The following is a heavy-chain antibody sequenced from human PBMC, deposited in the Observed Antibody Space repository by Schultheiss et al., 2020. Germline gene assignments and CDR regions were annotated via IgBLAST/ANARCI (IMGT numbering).Heavy chain of an antibody. V-gene: IGHV3-23*01. Sequence: GGSLRLSCAASGFTFSSYWMSWVRQAPGKGLEWVSAISGSGGSTYYADSVKGRFTISRDNSKNTLYLQMNSLRAEDTAVYYCARLPRRCTNNVCSRLHYMDVWGKGITVTVSS. CDR2: ISGSGGST. J-gene: IGHJ6*03. D-gene: IGHD2-8*01. CDR1: GFTFSSYW. CDR3: ARLPRRCTNNVCSRLHYMDV.